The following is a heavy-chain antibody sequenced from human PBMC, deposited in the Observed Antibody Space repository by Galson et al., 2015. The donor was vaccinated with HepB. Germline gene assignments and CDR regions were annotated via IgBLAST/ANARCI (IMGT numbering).Heavy chain of an antibody. D-gene: IGHD3-16*01. V-gene: IGHV3-21*01. J-gene: IGHJ6*03. CDR2: ISSSSTYI. Sequence: SLRLSCAASGFTFRSYIINWVRQAPGKGLEWVSSISSSSTYIYYADSVKGRFTISRGNARNSVYLQMNSLRGEDTAVYYCAREWGGYSYYMDVWGKGTTVTVSS. CDR3: AREWGGYSYYMDV. CDR1: GFTFRSYI.